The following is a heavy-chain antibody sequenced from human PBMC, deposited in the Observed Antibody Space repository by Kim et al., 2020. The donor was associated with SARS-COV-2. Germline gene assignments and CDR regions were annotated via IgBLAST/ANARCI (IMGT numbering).Heavy chain of an antibody. CDR2: INAGNGNT. CDR1: GYTFTSYA. V-gene: IGHV1-3*01. D-gene: IGHD6-13*01. J-gene: IGHJ4*02. Sequence: ASVKVSCKASGYTFTSYAMHWVRQAPGQRLEWMGWINAGNGNTKYSQKFQGRVTITRDTSASTAYMELSSLRSEDTAVYYCARAWSIAAAGTEYYFDYWGQGTLVTVSS. CDR3: ARAWSIAAAGTEYYFDY.